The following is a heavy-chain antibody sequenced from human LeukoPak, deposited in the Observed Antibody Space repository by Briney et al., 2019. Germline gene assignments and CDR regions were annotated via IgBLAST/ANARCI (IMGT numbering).Heavy chain of an antibody. CDR1: GFTFSSYG. CDR2: ISYDGSNK. Sequence: PEGSLRLSCAASGFTFSSYGMHWVRQAPGKGLEWVAVISYDGSNKYYADSVKGRFTISRDNSKNTLYLQMNSLRAEDTAVYYCAKRWSGYRSSEVWGQGTLVTVSS. CDR3: AKRWSGYRSSEV. V-gene: IGHV3-30*18. J-gene: IGHJ4*02. D-gene: IGHD3-3*01.